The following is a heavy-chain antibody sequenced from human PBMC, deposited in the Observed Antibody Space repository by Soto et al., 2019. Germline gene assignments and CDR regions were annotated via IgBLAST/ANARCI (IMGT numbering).Heavy chain of an antibody. CDR3: ARGQDCSGCSCYDWFDP. D-gene: IGHD2-15*01. V-gene: IGHV1-69*01. CDR1: GGTFSSYA. CDR2: IIPIFGTA. Sequence: QVQLVQSGAEVKKPGSSVKVSCKASGGTFSSYAISWVRQAPGQGLEWMGGIIPIFGTANYAQKFQGRVTITADESTSTAYMELSSLRYEDTAVYYCARGQDCSGCSCYDWFDPWGKGTLVTVSS. J-gene: IGHJ5*02.